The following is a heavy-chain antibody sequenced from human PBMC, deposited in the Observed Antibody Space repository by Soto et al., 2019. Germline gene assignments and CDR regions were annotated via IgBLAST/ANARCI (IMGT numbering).Heavy chain of an antibody. CDR3: GRGLGGGWYYFDY. CDR2: ITVNSGNT. J-gene: IGHJ4*02. D-gene: IGHD6-19*01. Sequence: QGHLVQSGVEVKEPGASVRVSCKASGYSFINYGIGWVRQAPGQGLEWMGWITVNSGNTNYPQKFRGRVTMTTATSTSTAYMELGSLTSDDTAVYYCGRGLGGGWYYFDYWGPGTLVTVSS. V-gene: IGHV1-18*04. CDR1: GYSFINYG.